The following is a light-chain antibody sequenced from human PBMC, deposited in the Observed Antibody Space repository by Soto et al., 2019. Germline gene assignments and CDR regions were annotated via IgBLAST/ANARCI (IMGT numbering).Light chain of an antibody. J-gene: IGLJ2*01. V-gene: IGLV2-14*01. CDR2: EVS. CDR1: SSDVGGYNY. Sequence: QSALTQPASVSGSPGQSITISCTGTSSDVGGYNYVSWYQQHPGTAPKLMIYEVSNRPSGVSNRFSGSKSGNTAPLIISGLQAEDEADYYCSSYTSSTTLVFGGGTKVTVL. CDR3: SSYTSSTTLV.